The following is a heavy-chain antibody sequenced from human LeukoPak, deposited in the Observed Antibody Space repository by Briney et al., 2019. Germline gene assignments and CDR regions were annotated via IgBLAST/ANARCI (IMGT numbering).Heavy chain of an antibody. D-gene: IGHD6-6*01. CDR1: GGSISSYY. J-gene: IGHJ4*02. Sequence: PSETLSLTCTVSGGSISSYYWSWIRQPPGKGLEWIGYIYYSGSTNYNPSLKSRVTISVDTSKNQFSLKLSSVTAADTAVYYCARAPGRGIAARPFGYWGQGTLVTVSS. CDR3: ARAPGRGIAARPFGY. V-gene: IGHV4-59*01. CDR2: IYYSGST.